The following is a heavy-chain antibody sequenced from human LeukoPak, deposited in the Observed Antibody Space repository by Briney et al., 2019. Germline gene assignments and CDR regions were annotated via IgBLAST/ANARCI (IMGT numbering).Heavy chain of an antibody. Sequence: SETLSLTCTVSGGSISSSSYYWGWIRQPPGKGLEWIGSIYYGGSTYYNPSLKSRVTISVDTSKNQFSLKLSSVTAADTAVHYCARDHAGTIFGVVISPPMYMDVWGKGTTVTVSS. V-gene: IGHV4-39*07. D-gene: IGHD3-3*01. CDR1: GGSISSSSYY. CDR2: IYYGGST. CDR3: ARDHAGTIFGVVISPPMYMDV. J-gene: IGHJ6*03.